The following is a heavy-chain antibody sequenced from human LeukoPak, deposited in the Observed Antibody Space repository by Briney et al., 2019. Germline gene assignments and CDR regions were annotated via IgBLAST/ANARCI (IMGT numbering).Heavy chain of an antibody. CDR1: GYIFTSYF. CDR3: ARESITMVRGARNDAFDI. J-gene: IGHJ3*02. D-gene: IGHD3-10*01. Sequence: GASVKVSCKSSGYIFTSYFMHWVRQAPGQGLEWMGLINPRGGSTRYAQKFEGRVTMTRDLSTRTVYMELSSLRCEDTAGYYCARESITMVRGARNDAFDIWGQGTMVTVSS. CDR2: INPRGGST. V-gene: IGHV1-46*01.